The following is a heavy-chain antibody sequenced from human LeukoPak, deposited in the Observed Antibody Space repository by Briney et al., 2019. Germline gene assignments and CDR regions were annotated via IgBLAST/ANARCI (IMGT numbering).Heavy chain of an antibody. CDR3: ARPKWELPHIGFDY. D-gene: IGHD1-26*01. V-gene: IGHV1-2*02. CDR2: INPNSGGT. Sequence: ASEKVSCKASGYTFTGYYMHWVRQAPGQGLEWMGWINPNSGGTNYAQKFQGRVTMTRDTSISTAYMELSRLRSDDTAVYYCARPKWELPHIGFDYWGQGTLVTVSS. J-gene: IGHJ4*02. CDR1: GYTFTGYY.